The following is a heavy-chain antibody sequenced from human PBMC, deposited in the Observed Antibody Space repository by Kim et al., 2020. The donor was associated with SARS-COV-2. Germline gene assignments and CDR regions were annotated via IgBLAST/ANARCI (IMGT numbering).Heavy chain of an antibody. J-gene: IGHJ4*02. CDR3: LGGFYFDY. D-gene: IGHD3-16*01. Sequence: GNGNTIYSQKVQGRGTVTTDTAASTAYMELSFLRSEDSAVYYCLGGFYFDYWGQGTLVTVSS. CDR2: GNGNT. V-gene: IGHV1-3*01.